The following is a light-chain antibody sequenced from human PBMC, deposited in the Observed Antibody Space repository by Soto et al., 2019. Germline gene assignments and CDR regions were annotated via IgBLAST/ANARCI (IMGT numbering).Light chain of an antibody. CDR1: QSVSSN. CDR2: GAF. V-gene: IGKV3-15*01. Sequence: EIVMTQSPVTLSVSPGERATLSCRASQSVSSNLAWYQQKPGQAPSLLIYGAFTRATCIPTRFSGTGSGTEFTLTISSLQSEDFALYYCQQYNDWPLTFGQGTKVEV. CDR3: QQYNDWPLT. J-gene: IGKJ1*01.